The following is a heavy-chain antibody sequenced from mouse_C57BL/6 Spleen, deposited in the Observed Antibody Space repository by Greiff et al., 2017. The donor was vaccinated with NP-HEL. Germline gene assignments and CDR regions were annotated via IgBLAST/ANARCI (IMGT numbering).Heavy chain of an antibody. J-gene: IGHJ4*01. D-gene: IGHD1-1*01. CDR1: GFTFSSYA. Sequence: EVKLMESGGGLVKPGGSLKLSCAASGFTFSSYAMSWVRQTPEKRLEWVATISDGGSYTYYPDNVKGRFTISRDNAKNNLYLQMSHLKSEDTAMYYCARDGLRYDYYAMDYWGQGTSVTVSS. CDR3: ARDGLRYDYYAMDY. CDR2: ISDGGSYT. V-gene: IGHV5-4*01.